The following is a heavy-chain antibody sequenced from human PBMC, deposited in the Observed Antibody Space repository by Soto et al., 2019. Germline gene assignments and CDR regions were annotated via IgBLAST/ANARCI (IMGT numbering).Heavy chain of an antibody. V-gene: IGHV1-69*13. D-gene: IGHD2-2*01. CDR1: GGTFSSYA. Sequence: ASVKVSCKASGGTFSSYAISWVRQAPGQGLEWMGGIIPIFGTANYAQKFQGRVTITADESTSTAYMELSSLRSEDTAVYYCARDLPIVVVPADPLIWYYGMDVWGQGTTVTVSS. CDR2: IIPIFGTA. CDR3: ARDLPIVVVPADPLIWYYGMDV. J-gene: IGHJ6*02.